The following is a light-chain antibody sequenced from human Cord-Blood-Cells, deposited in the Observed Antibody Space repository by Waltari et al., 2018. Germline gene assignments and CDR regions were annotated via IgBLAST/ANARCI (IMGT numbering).Light chain of an antibody. CDR3: QQYNNWPRT. J-gene: IGKJ1*01. V-gene: IGKV3-15*01. CDR1: QSVSSN. CDR2: GAS. Sequence: QSPATLSVSPGERATLSCRASQSVSSNLAWYRQKPGQAPRLLIYGASTRATGIPARSSGSGSVTEFTLTISSLQSEDFAVYYCQQYNNWPRTFGQGTKVAIK.